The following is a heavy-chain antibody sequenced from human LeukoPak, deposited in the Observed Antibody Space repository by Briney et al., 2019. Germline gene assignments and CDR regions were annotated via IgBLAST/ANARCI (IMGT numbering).Heavy chain of an antibody. J-gene: IGHJ4*02. Sequence: SETLSLTCTVSGGSIDSRSYYWDWIRQASAKGLEWIGTVYHSGSTEYNPSLKSRVAIFVDTSKSQFSLILHSVAAADTAVYYCARHMTWGARGPFDYWGQGALVTVSS. CDR3: ARHMTWGARGPFDY. CDR2: VYHSGST. D-gene: IGHD3-10*01. CDR1: GGSIDSRSYY. V-gene: IGHV4-39*01.